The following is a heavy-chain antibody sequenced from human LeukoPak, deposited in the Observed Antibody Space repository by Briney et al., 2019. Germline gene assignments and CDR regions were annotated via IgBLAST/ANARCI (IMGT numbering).Heavy chain of an antibody. CDR3: AKHVRTSVWFFDS. D-gene: IGHD6-19*01. Sequence: GGSLRLSCAASGFTFSSYALSWVRQAPGKGLEWVSLISGSGLTTDYADSVKGRFTISRDNSKNTLSLQMNSLNADDTAVYYCAKHVRTSVWFFDSWGQGNLVTVSS. CDR2: ISGSGLTT. V-gene: IGHV3-23*01. J-gene: IGHJ4*02. CDR1: GFTFSSYA.